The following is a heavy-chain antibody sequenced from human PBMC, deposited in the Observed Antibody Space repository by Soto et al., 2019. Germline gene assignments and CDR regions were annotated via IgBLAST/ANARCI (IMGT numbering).Heavy chain of an antibody. Sequence: QVQLVESGGGVVQPGRSLRLSCAASGFTFSSYGMHWVRQAPGKGLEWVAVISYDGSNKYYADSVKGRFTISRDNSKNTLYLQMNSLRAEDTAVYYCAKALGYCISTSCYGPDYWGQGTLVTVSS. CDR1: GFTFSSYG. CDR2: ISYDGSNK. V-gene: IGHV3-30*18. D-gene: IGHD2-2*01. CDR3: AKALGYCISTSCYGPDY. J-gene: IGHJ4*02.